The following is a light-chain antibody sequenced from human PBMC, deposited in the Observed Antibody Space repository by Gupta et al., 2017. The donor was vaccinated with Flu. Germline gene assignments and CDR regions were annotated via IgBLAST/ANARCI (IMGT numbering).Light chain of an antibody. CDR1: STTIGGNT. J-gene: IGLJ1*01. CDR3: STSEDSLNGQCV. Sequence: VTITCSGSSTTIGGNTVNWYQQHPGTAPNLLIINNNQRPSGGPARFSGSTSGASAALAISRLQSEEEADYYYSTSEDSLNGQCVFGTGTKLTVL. V-gene: IGLV1-44*01. CDR2: NNN.